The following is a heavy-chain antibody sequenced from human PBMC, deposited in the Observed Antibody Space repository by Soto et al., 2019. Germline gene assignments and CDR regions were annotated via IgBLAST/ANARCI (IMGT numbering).Heavy chain of an antibody. CDR3: ARDGVSGSGGAYYYHYWGR. D-gene: IGHD3-10*01. V-gene: IGHV1-46*03. Sequence: VKVSCKASGYTFTSYYMHWVRQAPGQGLEWMGIINPSGGSTSYAQKFQGRVTMTRDTSTSTVYMELSSLRSEDTAVYYCARDGVSGSGGAYYYHYWGRWRQGTADPVS. CDR2: INPSGGST. CDR1: GYTFTSYY. J-gene: IGHJ6*03.